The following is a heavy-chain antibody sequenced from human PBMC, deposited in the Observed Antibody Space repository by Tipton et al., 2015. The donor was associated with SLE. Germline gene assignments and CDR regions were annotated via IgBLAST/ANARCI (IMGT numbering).Heavy chain of an antibody. D-gene: IGHD3-9*01. Sequence: TLSLTCIVSGGSISNYYWSWIRQSPGKGLEWIGYIYYSGHTDYNPSLKSRVTISADTSKNQFSLRLNSVTAADTAVYYCARDGMYYDSLTGFSPLNWFDPWGQGTLVTVSS. J-gene: IGHJ5*02. CDR2: IYYSGHT. CDR3: ARDGMYYDSLTGFSPLNWFDP. V-gene: IGHV4-59*12. CDR1: GGSISNYY.